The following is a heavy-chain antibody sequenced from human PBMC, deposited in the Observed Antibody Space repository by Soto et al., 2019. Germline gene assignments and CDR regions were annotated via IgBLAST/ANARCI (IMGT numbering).Heavy chain of an antibody. CDR1: GFTLSGVD. J-gene: IGHJ4*02. CDR2: MSYDGRNQ. Sequence: ESRGGVVQPGTSLRLSCSASGFTLSGVDMHWVRQAPGKGLEWVAVMSYDGRNQYYADSVKGRFTVSRDSSKSTLYLQMNSLRTEDAAVYYCAKGGWYTSSSRSDCWGQGTLVTVSS. V-gene: IGHV3-30*18. CDR3: AKGGWYTSSSRSDC. D-gene: IGHD6-6*01.